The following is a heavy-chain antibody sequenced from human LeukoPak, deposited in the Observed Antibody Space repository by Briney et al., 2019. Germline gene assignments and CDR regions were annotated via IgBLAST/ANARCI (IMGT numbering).Heavy chain of an antibody. CDR2: IYSSGNT. Sequence: PSETLSLTCTVSGGSISSYYWSWIRQPAGKGLEWIGRIYSSGNTHYNPSLKSRLTMSVDTSKNQFSLKLSSVTAADTAVYYCARASPMGATYFDYWGQGTLVTVSS. J-gene: IGHJ4*02. V-gene: IGHV4-4*07. D-gene: IGHD1-26*01. CDR1: GGSISSYY. CDR3: ARASPMGATYFDY.